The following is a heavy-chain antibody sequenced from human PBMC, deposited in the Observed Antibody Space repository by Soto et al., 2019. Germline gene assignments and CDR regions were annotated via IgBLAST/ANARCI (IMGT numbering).Heavy chain of an antibody. V-gene: IGHV4-59*04. CDR1: GGSISSYY. CDR3: ATVIDYGSGSYLPLDY. J-gene: IGHJ4*02. Sequence: SETLSLTCTVSGGSISSYYWSWIRQPPGKGLEWIGYIYYSGSTYYNPSLKSRVTISVDTSKNQFSLKLSSVTAADTAVYYCATVIDYGSGSYLPLDYWGQGTPVTAPQ. CDR2: IYYSGST. D-gene: IGHD3-10*01.